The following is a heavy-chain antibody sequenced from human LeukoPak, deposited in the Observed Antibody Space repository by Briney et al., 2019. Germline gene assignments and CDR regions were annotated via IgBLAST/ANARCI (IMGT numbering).Heavy chain of an antibody. V-gene: IGHV1-2*02. J-gene: IGHJ5*02. CDR3: ARSPWITMVRGVIITTVVWFDP. D-gene: IGHD3-10*01. CDR1: GYTFTGYY. Sequence: ASVKVSCKASGYTFTGYYMHWVRQAPGQGLEWMGWINPNSGGTNYAQKFQGRVTMTRDTSISTAYTELSRLRSDGTAVYYCARSPWITMVRGVIITTVVWFDPWGQETLVTVSS. CDR2: INPNSGGT.